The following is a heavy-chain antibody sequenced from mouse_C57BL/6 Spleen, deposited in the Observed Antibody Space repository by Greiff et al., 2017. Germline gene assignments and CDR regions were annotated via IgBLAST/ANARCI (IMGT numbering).Heavy chain of an antibody. J-gene: IGHJ4*01. CDR3: ARLRRDYYAMDY. CDR2: IDPSDSYT. D-gene: IGHD2-12*01. V-gene: IGHV1-50*01. Sequence: QVQLQQPRAELVKPGASVKLSCKASGYTFTSYWMQWVKQRPGQGLEWIGEIDPSDSYTNYNQKFKGKATLTVDTSSSTAYMQLSSLTSEDSAVYYCARLRRDYYAMDYWGQGTSVTVSS. CDR1: GYTFTSYW.